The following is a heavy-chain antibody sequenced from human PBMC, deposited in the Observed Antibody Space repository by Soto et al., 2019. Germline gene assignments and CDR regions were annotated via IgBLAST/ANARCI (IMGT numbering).Heavy chain of an antibody. Sequence: PGESLKISCKGSGYSFTSYWISWVRQMPGKGLEWMGRIDPSDSYTNYSPSFQGHVTISADKSISTAYLQWSSLKASDTAMYYCARLTHGSGTKGETGGMDVWGQGTTVTVSS. CDR1: GYSFTSYW. V-gene: IGHV5-10-1*01. J-gene: IGHJ6*02. CDR3: ARLTHGSGTKGETGGMDV. CDR2: IDPSDSYT. D-gene: IGHD3-10*01.